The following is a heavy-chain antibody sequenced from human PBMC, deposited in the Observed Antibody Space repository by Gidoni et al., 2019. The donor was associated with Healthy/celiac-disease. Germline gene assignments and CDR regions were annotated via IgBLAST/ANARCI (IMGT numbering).Heavy chain of an antibody. CDR1: GGSISSYY. Sequence: QVQLQESGPGLVQPSETLSLTCTVSGGSISSYYWSWIRQPPGKGLEWIGYLYYSGSTNYNPSLKSRVTISVDTSKNQFSLKLSSVTAADTAVYYCARGGWEYFDYWCQGTLVTVSS. CDR2: LYYSGST. V-gene: IGHV4-59*01. J-gene: IGHJ4*02. D-gene: IGHD6-19*01. CDR3: ARGGWEYFDY.